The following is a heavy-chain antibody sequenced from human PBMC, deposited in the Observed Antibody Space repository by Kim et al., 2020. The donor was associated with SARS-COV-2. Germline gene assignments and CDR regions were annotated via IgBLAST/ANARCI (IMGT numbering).Heavy chain of an antibody. Sequence: GGSLRLSCAASGFIFSNYNMVWVRQTPGKGLEWVALIWFDGSNTDYVDSVRGRFTVSRDNSKTTLYLQMNSLRADDTATYYCARLPRVVSSDFDYWGQGTLVTVAS. CDR1: GFIFSNYN. CDR3: ARLPRVVSSDFDY. J-gene: IGHJ4*02. V-gene: IGHV3-33*08. CDR2: IWFDGSNT. D-gene: IGHD2-15*01.